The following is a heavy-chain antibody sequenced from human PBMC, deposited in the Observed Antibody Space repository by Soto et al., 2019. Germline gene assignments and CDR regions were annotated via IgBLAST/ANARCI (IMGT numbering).Heavy chain of an antibody. CDR1: GGSITSGTYY. V-gene: IGHV4-31*03. D-gene: IGHD3-10*01. CDR2: IYHSGST. CDR3: ARDRTYYVSGNYYFDN. J-gene: IGHJ4*02. Sequence: QVQLQESGPGLVKPSQTLSLTCTVSGGSITSGTYYWSWIRQHPGKGLEWIGYIYHSGSTYYNPSLKSRVTISVDTSKNQFSLKLRSVTAADTAVYYCARDRTYYVSGNYYFDNWGQGTLVTVSA.